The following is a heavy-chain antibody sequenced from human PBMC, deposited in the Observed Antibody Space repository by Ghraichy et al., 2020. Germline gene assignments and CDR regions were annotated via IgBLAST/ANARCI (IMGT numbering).Heavy chain of an antibody. D-gene: IGHD3-16*01. CDR3: AKDSGGLYFDY. V-gene: IGHV3-30*02. CDR2: IRFDGSRK. Sequence: GGSLRLSCAASGFTFNDYGMHWVRQAPGKGLEWVAFIRFDGSRKYYADSVKGRFAISRDNSKNTLYLQMHGLRAEDTAMYYCAKDSGGLYFDYWGQGTLVTFSS. CDR1: GFTFNDYG. J-gene: IGHJ4*02.